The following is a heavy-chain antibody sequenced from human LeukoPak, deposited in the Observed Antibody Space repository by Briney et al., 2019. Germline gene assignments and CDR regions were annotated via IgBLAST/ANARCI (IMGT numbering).Heavy chain of an antibody. D-gene: IGHD4-17*01. CDR2: ISTNGGTT. CDR1: GFTFSSYA. Sequence: GGSLRLSCAASGFTFSSYAMHWVRQAPGKGLEYVSAISTNGGTTYYANSVKGRFTISRDNSKNTLYLQMNSLRAEDTAVYYCAKLPDYGDYSGTDYWGQGTLVTVSS. CDR3: AKLPDYGDYSGTDY. J-gene: IGHJ4*02. V-gene: IGHV3-64*01.